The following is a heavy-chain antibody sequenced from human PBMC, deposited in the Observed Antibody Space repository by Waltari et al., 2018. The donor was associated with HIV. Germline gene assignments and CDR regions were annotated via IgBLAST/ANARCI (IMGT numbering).Heavy chain of an antibody. CDR1: GFAFSRFD. J-gene: IGHJ4*02. CDR3: VRGNGWYGPYYFDY. V-gene: IGHV3-13*01. Sequence: EVEMVESGGGSVQPGGSLRLSCAASGFAFSRFDMHWVRQAMGKSPEWVSAIGAAGDTYYPKSVKVRFTVSRENGKNSLYLQMNNLRVDDAAMYYCVRGNGWYGPYYFDYWGRGTLVTVSS. D-gene: IGHD6-19*01. CDR2: IGAAGDT.